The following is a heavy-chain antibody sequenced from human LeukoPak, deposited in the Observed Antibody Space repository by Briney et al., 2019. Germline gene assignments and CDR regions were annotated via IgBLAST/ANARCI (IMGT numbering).Heavy chain of an antibody. CDR3: ARGGYGYPFGY. V-gene: IGHV1-69*02. CDR1: GGTFSSYT. D-gene: IGHD5-18*01. Sequence: GASVKVSCKASGGTFSSYTISWVRQAPGQGLERMGRIIPILGIANYAQKFQGRVTITADKSTSTAYMELSSLRSEDTAVYYCARGGYGYPFGYWGQGTLVTVSS. CDR2: IIPILGIA. J-gene: IGHJ4*02.